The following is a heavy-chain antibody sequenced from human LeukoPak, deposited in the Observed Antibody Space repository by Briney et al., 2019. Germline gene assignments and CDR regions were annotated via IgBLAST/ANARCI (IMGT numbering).Heavy chain of an antibody. V-gene: IGHV3-49*03. J-gene: IGHJ4*02. CDR2: IRSKAYGGTT. Sequence: PGGSLRLSCTASGFTFGDYAMSWFRQAPGKGLEWVGFIRSKAYGGTTEYAASVKGRFTISRDDSKSIAYLQMNSLKTEDTAVYYCTRDSGYCSGGSCYLGYWGQGTLVTVSS. D-gene: IGHD2-15*01. CDR1: GFTFGDYA. CDR3: TRDSGYCSGGSCYLGY.